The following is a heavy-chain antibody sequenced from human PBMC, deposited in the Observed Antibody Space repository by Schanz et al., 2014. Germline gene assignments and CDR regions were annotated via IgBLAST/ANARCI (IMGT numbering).Heavy chain of an antibody. CDR3: AGAVATIRADSFDI. D-gene: IGHD5-12*01. CDR2: TYSGGST. J-gene: IGHJ3*02. V-gene: IGHV3-66*01. Sequence: EVQLVESGGGLVRPGGSLRLSCAASGFGFDDYAMSWVRQAPGKGLEWVSITYSGGSTYYADSVKGRFTISRDNSKNTLYLLMNSLRAEDTAVYYCAGAVATIRADSFDIWGQGTMVAVSS. CDR1: GFGFDDYA.